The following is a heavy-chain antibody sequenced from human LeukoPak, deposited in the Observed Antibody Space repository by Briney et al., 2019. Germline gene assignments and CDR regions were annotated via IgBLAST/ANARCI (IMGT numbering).Heavy chain of an antibody. CDR1: SGSISSGGYY. CDR3: ARAEGRIHWGPSYFDY. D-gene: IGHD7-27*01. J-gene: IGHJ4*02. Sequence: PSETLSLTCTVSSGSISSGGYYWGWIRQHPGKGRGWIGYISYSGSTYYNPSLKSRVTISVDTSKNQFSLKLSSVTAADTAVYFCARAEGRIHWGPSYFDYWGQGTLVTVSS. V-gene: IGHV4-31*03. CDR2: ISYSGST.